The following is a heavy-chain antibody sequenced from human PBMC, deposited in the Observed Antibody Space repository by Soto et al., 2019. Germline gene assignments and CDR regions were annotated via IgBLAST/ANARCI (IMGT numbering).Heavy chain of an antibody. V-gene: IGHV4-4*02. Sequence: QVQLQESGPGLVKPSGTMSLTCAVSSGSVFSSNWWSWVRLPPGKGLEWIGETRNSGGANYNPSLESRVTITVDRDRNHIFLELSSVTAADSAVYDCARDLVMAGTRGFDHWGLGTLVTVSS. CDR3: ARDLVMAGTRGFDH. D-gene: IGHD6-19*01. CDR2: TRNSGGA. CDR1: SGSVFSSNW. J-gene: IGHJ4*02.